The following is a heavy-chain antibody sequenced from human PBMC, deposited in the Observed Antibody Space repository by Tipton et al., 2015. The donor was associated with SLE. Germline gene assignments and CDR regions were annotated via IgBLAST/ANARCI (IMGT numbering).Heavy chain of an antibody. D-gene: IGHD4-17*01. J-gene: IGHJ5*02. CDR2: ISGSGGST. CDR1: GFAFSSYG. Sequence: SLRLSCAASGFAFSSYGMHWVRQAPGKGLEWVSAISGSGGSTYYADSVKGRFTISRDNSKNTLYLQMNSLRAEDTAVYCCAKYGDYPLNWFDPWGQGSLVTASS. CDR3: AKYGDYPLNWFDP. V-gene: IGHV3-23*01.